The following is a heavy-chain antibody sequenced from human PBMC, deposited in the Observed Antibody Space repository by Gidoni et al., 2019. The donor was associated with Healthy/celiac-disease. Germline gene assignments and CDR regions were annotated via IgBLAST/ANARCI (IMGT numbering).Heavy chain of an antibody. CDR1: GGSISSGSYY. CDR2: IYTSGST. CDR3: ARVSYQLGIYESFDY. V-gene: IGHV4-61*02. D-gene: IGHD7-27*01. J-gene: IGHJ4*02. Sequence: QVQLQESGPGLVKPSQTLSLTCPVSGGSISSGSYYWSWIRQPAGKGLEWIGRIYTSGSTNYNPSLKSRVTMSVDTSKNQFSLKLSSVTAADTAVYYCARVSYQLGIYESFDYWGQGTLVTVSS.